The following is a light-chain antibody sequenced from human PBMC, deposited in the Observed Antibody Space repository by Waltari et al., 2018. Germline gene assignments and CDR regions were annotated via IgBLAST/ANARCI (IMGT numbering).Light chain of an antibody. CDR1: SSDVGPSNY. J-gene: IGLJ3*02. V-gene: IGLV2-14*01. CDR2: GVT. CDR3: TSCTTSATWV. Sequence: QSALTQPASVSGSPGQSITISCTGTSSDVGPSNYASWYQHPPANAPKPVIYGVTNRPSGVSNRFSGSKSGNTASLTISGLQAEDEADYHCTSCTTSATWVFGGGTKLTVL.